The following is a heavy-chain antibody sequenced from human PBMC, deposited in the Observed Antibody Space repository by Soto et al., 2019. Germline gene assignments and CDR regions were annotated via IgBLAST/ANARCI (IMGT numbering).Heavy chain of an antibody. V-gene: IGHV3-15*07. CDR3: GGGGGGGGGGGCEFSD. CDR2: IKSKTDGGTT. D-gene: IGHD2-15*01. Sequence: EVQLVESGGGLVKPGGSLRLSCAASGFTFSNVWMNWVRQAPGKGLEWVGRIKSKTDGGTTDYAAPVKGRFTISRDDSKNTLYLQMNSLEGGEAGGGWWGGGGGGGGGGGCEFSDWGQGTLVTVSS. CDR1: GFTFSNVW. J-gene: IGHJ4*02.